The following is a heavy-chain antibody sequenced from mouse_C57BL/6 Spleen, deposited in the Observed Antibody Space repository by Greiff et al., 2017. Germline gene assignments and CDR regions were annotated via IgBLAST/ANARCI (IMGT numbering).Heavy chain of an antibody. J-gene: IGHJ4*01. CDR2: IDPSDSYT. CDR3: ARSFSENAMDY. Sequence: QVQLQQPGAELVMPGASVKLSCKASGYTFTSYWMHWVKQRPGQGLEWIGEIDPSDSYTNYNQKFKGKSTLTVDKSSSTAYMQLSSLTSEDSAVYYCARSFSENAMDYWGQGTSVTVSS. V-gene: IGHV1-69*01. CDR1: GYTFTSYW. D-gene: IGHD6-2*01.